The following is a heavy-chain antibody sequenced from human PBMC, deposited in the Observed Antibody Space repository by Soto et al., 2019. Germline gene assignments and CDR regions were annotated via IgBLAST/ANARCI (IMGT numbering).Heavy chain of an antibody. V-gene: IGHV3-48*02. CDR1: GFTFSTYS. J-gene: IGHJ6*02. CDR2: ISSSSSTI. D-gene: IGHD1-20*01. Sequence: GSVRLSFAASGFTFSTYSMNWVHQAPGKGLEWVSYISSSSSTIYYADSVKGRFTISRDNAKNSLYLQMNSLRDEDTAVYYCARDNWTKRVRTYYYYGMDVWGQGTTVTVSS. CDR3: ARDNWTKRVRTYYYYGMDV.